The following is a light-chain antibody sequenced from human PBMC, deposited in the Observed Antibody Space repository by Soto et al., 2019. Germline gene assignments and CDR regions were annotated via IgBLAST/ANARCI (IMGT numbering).Light chain of an antibody. Sequence: DVQMTQSPSSLSASVGDRVTITCRASQRIRTSLNWYQQKPGKAPKFLIYDAYCLQSEVPSRFSGSGSGTDFTLTISNLQPEDFATYYCQQSYSVPQTFGQGTKLEI. CDR2: DAY. CDR1: QRIRTS. V-gene: IGKV1-39*01. CDR3: QQSYSVPQT. J-gene: IGKJ2*01.